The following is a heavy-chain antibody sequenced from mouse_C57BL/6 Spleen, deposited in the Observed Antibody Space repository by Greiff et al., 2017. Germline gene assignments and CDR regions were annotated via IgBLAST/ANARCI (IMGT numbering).Heavy chain of an antibody. V-gene: IGHV5-17*01. CDR2: ISSGSSTI. Sequence: EVKLVESGGGLVKPGGSLKLSCAASGFTFSDYGMHWVRQAPEKGLEWVAYISSGSSTIYYADTVKGRFTISRDNAKNTLFLQMTSLRSEDTAMYYCARLLPHWYFDVWGTGTTVTVSS. CDR1: GFTFSDYG. D-gene: IGHD6-1*01. J-gene: IGHJ1*03. CDR3: ARLLPHWYFDV.